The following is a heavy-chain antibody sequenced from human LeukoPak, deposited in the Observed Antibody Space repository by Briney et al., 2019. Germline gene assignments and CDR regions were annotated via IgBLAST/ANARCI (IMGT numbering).Heavy chain of an antibody. D-gene: IGHD6-13*01. V-gene: IGHV1-18*01. CDR3: ARVQETYSSSWYLSSPDAFDI. CDR1: GYTFTTYG. J-gene: IGHJ3*02. Sequence: ASVKVSCKASGYTFTTYGISWVRQAPGQGLEWMGWISVYNGNTNYAQKLQGRVTMTTDTSTSTAYMELRSLRSDDTAVYYCARVQETYSSSWYLSSPDAFDIWGQGTMVTVSS. CDR2: ISVYNGNT.